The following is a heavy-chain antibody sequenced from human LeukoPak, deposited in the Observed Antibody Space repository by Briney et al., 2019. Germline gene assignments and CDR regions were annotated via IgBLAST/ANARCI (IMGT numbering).Heavy chain of an antibody. J-gene: IGHJ5*02. CDR3: VRDVPGIAAAGTFWFDP. CDR1: GGSFSGYY. D-gene: IGHD6-13*01. Sequence: SETLSLTCAVYGGSFSGYYWSWIRQPPGKGLEWIGEINHSGSTNYNPSLKSRVTISVDTSKNQFSLKLSSVTAADTAVYYCVRDVPGIAAAGTFWFDPWGQGTLVTVSS. CDR2: INHSGST. V-gene: IGHV4-34*01.